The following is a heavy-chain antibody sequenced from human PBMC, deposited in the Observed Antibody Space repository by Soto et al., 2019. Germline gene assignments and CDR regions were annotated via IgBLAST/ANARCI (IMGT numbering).Heavy chain of an antibody. V-gene: IGHV3-33*01. J-gene: IGHJ6*03. CDR1: GFTFSSYG. D-gene: IGHD2-15*01. Sequence: QVQLVESGGGVVQPGRSLRLSCAASGFTFSSYGMHWVRQAPGKGLEWVAVIWYDGSNKYYADSVKGRFTISRDNSKNTLYLQMNTLRAEDTAVYYCATLGYGSGGSCYPGWVYYMDVWGKGTTVTVSS. CDR2: IWYDGSNK. CDR3: ATLGYGSGGSCYPGWVYYMDV.